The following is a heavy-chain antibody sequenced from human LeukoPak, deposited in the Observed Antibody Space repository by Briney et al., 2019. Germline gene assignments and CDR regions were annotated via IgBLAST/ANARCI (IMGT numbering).Heavy chain of an antibody. D-gene: IGHD2-2*01. V-gene: IGHV3-64D*09. J-gene: IGHJ4*02. Sequence: PGGSLRLSCSAFGFTFSGYAMHCLRQAPGKGLEDVSSIPGNGDSAYYADSVKGRFTISRDNSKNTLYLQMSSLKPEVTAVYYCVTCPLGYCRCSSCSGPDYWGQGTLVTVSS. CDR3: VTCPLGYCRCSSCSGPDY. CDR2: IPGNGDSA. CDR1: GFTFSGYA.